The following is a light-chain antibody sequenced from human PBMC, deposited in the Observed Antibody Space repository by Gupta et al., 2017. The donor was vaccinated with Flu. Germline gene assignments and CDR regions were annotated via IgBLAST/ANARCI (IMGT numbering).Light chain of an antibody. V-gene: IGLV2-14*01. Sequence: SITISCTGSRSDVGDYNYVSWCQQDPGKAPKLLIYEVTNRPSGVSNRFSGSKSGNTASLTISGLQAEDESDYYCCSYTSTRTVVFGGGTKLTVL. CDR2: EVT. CDR1: RSDVGDYNY. CDR3: CSYTSTRTVV. J-gene: IGLJ3*02.